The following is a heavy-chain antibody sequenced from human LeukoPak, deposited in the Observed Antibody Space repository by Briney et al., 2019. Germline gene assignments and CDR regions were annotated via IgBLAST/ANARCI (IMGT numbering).Heavy chain of an antibody. CDR3: AKPSKYGNFFDY. V-gene: IGHV3-23*01. Sequence: GGSLRLSCAVPGFPFSRNSMSWVRKAPGKGLEWISAISSGGVDTFYADSVQGRFIVSRDISKNTLYLQMDSLRADDTAVYYCAKPSKYGNFFDYWGQGTLVTVSS. J-gene: IGHJ4*02. CDR2: ISSGGVDT. CDR1: GFPFSRNS. D-gene: IGHD2-2*01.